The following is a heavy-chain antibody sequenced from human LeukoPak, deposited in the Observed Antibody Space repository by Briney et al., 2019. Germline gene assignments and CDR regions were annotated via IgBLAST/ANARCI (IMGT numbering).Heavy chain of an antibody. CDR3: ARSNKVPQGYFNY. D-gene: IGHD1/OR15-1a*01. J-gene: IGHJ4*02. CDR1: GYTFTNYA. Sequence: ASVKVSCKASGYTFTNYAMNWVRLAPGQGLEWMGWINTDTGNPTYAQDFTRRCVFSLDTSVSTAYLQISGLKAEDTAVYYCARSNKVPQGYFNYWGQGTLVTVSS. CDR2: INTDTGNP. V-gene: IGHV7-4-1*02.